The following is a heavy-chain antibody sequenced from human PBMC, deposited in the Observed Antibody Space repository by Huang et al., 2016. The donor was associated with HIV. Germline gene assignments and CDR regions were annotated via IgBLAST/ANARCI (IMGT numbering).Heavy chain of an antibody. Sequence: QITLRESGPALVKPTQTLTLTCTFSGFSLTTTGVGVGWVRLPPGKALEWLAFIYSNGDGRYSPALSSRLTITKDTSKNQVVLTMTNMDPVDTATYYGAHSTDASAATFYFDFWGQGTLVAVSS. CDR2: IYSNGDG. V-gene: IGHV2-5*01. J-gene: IGHJ4*02. CDR3: AHSTDASAATFYFDF. CDR1: GFSLTTTGVG. D-gene: IGHD6-25*01.